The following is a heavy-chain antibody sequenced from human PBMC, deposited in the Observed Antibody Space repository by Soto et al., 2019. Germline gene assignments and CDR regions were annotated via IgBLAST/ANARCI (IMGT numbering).Heavy chain of an antibody. Sequence: QVRLQESGPGLVKPSETLSLTCTVSGDSVNNDNYYWTWIRQPPGKGLEWIGYIHYSGSTNYNPSLKRRVMVSVDTSKNQFSLKLRSVTAADTAVYYCSRDGGDRGPSAYNGMDVWGQGTTVAVSS. CDR2: IHYSGST. V-gene: IGHV4-61*01. CDR3: SRDGGDRGPSAYNGMDV. J-gene: IGHJ6*02. CDR1: GDSVNNDNYY. D-gene: IGHD3-10*01.